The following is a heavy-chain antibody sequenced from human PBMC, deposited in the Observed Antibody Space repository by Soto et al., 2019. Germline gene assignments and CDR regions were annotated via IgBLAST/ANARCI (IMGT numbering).Heavy chain of an antibody. CDR1: GGTFSSYA. D-gene: IGHD4-17*01. V-gene: IGHV1-69*01. CDR3: ARARDDYDDYAFDP. Sequence: QVQLVQSGAEVKKPGSSVKVSCKASGGTFSSYAISWVRQAPGQGLEWMGGIIPIFGTANYAQKFQGRVTITADESTSKASMALSSLRSEDTAVYYCARARDDYDDYAFDPWCQGTLVTVSS. J-gene: IGHJ5*02. CDR2: IIPIFGTA.